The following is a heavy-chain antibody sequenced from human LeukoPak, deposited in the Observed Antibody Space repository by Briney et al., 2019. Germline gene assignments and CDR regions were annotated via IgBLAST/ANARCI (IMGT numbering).Heavy chain of an antibody. CDR1: GFPFRSSW. V-gene: IGHV3-7*01. D-gene: IGHD2/OR15-2a*01. CDR2: IKQDGSEK. J-gene: IGHJ4*02. CDR3: ASGVYYFYY. Sequence: PGGPLRPPFAASGFPFRSSWLTWVGRAPGKGWEWVANIKQDGSEKYYVDSLKGGFTISRDNAKNSLDLKMNSLRANNTAVYYCASGVYYFYYWGEGTLVTVSS.